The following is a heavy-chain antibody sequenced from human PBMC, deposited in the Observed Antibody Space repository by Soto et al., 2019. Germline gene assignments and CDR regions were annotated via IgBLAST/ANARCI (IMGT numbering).Heavy chain of an antibody. V-gene: IGHV3-7*01. D-gene: IGHD2-2*01. CDR3: ARDLSPADGDLFYDASDI. J-gene: IGHJ3*02. CDR1: GFTFSTSW. CDR2: IRTDGSVI. Sequence: EVQLVESGGDLVQPGGSLTLSCAASGFTFSTSWMTWVRQAPGTGLEWVANIRTDGSVIHYRDSVKGRFTISRDNAKNSLYLETPNLRVDDTAGSFCARDLSPADGDLFYDASDIWGQGTVVTASS.